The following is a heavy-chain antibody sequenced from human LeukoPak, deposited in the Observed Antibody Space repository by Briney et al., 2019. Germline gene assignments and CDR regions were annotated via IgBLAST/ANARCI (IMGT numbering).Heavy chain of an antibody. D-gene: IGHD3-16*01. Sequence: GRSLRLSCVASGFTFDDYAMHWVRQVPGKGLEWVSGIIWNSGTIGYADSVKGRFTISRDNAKNSLYLQMNSLRAEDTALYYCAKDVTAYLGVGAHSWGQGTLVTVSS. J-gene: IGHJ4*02. CDR3: AKDVTAYLGVGAHS. CDR2: IIWNSGTI. V-gene: IGHV3-9*01. CDR1: GFTFDDYA.